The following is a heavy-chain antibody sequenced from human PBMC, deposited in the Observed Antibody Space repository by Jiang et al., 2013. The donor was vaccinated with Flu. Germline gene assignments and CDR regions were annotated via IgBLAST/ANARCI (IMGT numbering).Heavy chain of an antibody. D-gene: IGHD1-26*01. CDR3: ARGPLGDSGGGYFDY. CDR1: GFTFSSYD. J-gene: IGHJ4*02. V-gene: IGHV3-13*01. Sequence: PGGSLRLSCAASGFTFSSYDMHWVRQATGKGLEWVSAIGTAGDTYYPGSVKGRFTISRENAKNSLYLQMNSLRAGDTAVYYCARGPLGDSGGGYFDYWGQGTLVTVSS. CDR2: IGTAGDT.